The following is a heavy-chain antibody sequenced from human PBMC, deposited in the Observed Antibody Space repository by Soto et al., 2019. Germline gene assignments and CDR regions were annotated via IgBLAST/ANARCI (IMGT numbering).Heavy chain of an antibody. CDR1: GFIFSNYA. J-gene: IGHJ4*02. Sequence: EVHLLESGGDLVQRGGSLRLSCAASGFIFSNYAMSWVRQAPGRGLEWVSAISGSGATTYYPDSVRGRFTISTDNSKNTLYLQMNSLRAEDTAVYYCTKGGIPRRYNIPKVDFDYWGQGSLVTVSS. V-gene: IGHV3-23*01. CDR3: TKGGIPRRYNIPKVDFDY. CDR2: ISGSGATT. D-gene: IGHD1-1*01.